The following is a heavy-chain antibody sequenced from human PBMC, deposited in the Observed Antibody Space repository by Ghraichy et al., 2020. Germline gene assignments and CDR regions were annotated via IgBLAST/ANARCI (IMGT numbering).Heavy chain of an antibody. CDR1: GFTFSSYG. V-gene: IGHV3-30*18. D-gene: IGHD3-22*01. CDR3: AKDYYDSSGYSDY. Sequence: LSLTCAASGFTFSSYGMHWVRQAPGKGLEWVAVISYDGSNKYYADSVKGRFTISRDNSKNTLYLQMNSLRAEDTAVYYCAKDYYDSSGYSDYWGQGTLVTVSS. J-gene: IGHJ4*02. CDR2: ISYDGSNK.